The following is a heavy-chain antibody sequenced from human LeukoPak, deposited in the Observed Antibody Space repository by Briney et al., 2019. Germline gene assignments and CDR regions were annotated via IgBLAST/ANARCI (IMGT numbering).Heavy chain of an antibody. CDR3: AQGRLGYSYGAFDH. J-gene: IGHJ4*02. Sequence: GGSLRLSCAASGFTFSSYAMSWVRQAPGKGLEWVSAISGSGSSTYYADSVKGRFTISRDNSKNTLYLQMHSLRVEDTAVYYCAQGRLGYSYGAFDHWGQGTLVTVSS. V-gene: IGHV3-23*01. CDR2: ISGSGSST. D-gene: IGHD5-18*01. CDR1: GFTFSSYA.